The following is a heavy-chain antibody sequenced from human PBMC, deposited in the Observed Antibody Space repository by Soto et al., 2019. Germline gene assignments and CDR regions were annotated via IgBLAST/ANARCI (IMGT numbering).Heavy chain of an antibody. CDR3: TTGIYYDILTGHHNVAY. V-gene: IGHV3-15*01. CDR2: IKSKTDGGTA. J-gene: IGHJ4*02. Sequence: GGSLGLSCVASGFNLSHPWMTWVRQAAGKGLEWVGRIKSKTDGGTADYAAPVKGRATISRDDSKNTVYLQMNSLKTEDTAVYYCTTGIYYDILTGHHNVAYWGQGALVTVSS. CDR1: GFNLSHPW. D-gene: IGHD3-9*01.